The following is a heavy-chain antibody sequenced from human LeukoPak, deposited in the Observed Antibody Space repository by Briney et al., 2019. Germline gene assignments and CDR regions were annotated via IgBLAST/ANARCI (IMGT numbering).Heavy chain of an antibody. D-gene: IGHD1-1*01. CDR3: AKVITGTTGAFDI. Sequence: GGSLRLSCAASGFTFSDYWIHWVRQAPGKGLVWVSRINTDGSITNYADSVKGRFSISRDNAKNTLYLQMSSLRAEDTALYYCAKVITGTTGAFDIWGQGTMVTVSS. V-gene: IGHV3-74*01. CDR2: INTDGSIT. CDR1: GFTFSDYW. J-gene: IGHJ3*02.